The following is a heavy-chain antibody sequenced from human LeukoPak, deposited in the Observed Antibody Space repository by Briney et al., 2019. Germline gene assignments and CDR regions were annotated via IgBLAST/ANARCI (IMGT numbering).Heavy chain of an antibody. V-gene: IGHV3-30*03. Sequence: GGSLRLSCAVSGFTFSSYVIHWVRQAPDKGLELVAAISPDGSNKKYADSVRGRFTISRDSSENTLYLQMNSLRPEDTAVYYCARALGVGSFYYGMDVWGQGTTVTVSS. J-gene: IGHJ6*01. CDR1: GFTFSSYV. CDR3: ARALGVGSFYYGMDV. CDR2: ISPDGSNK. D-gene: IGHD2-15*01.